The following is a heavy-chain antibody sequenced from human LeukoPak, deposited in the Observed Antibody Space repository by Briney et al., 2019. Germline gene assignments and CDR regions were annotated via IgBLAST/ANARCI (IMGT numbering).Heavy chain of an antibody. CDR1: GGSISSSSYH. CDR2: IYYSGTT. CDR3: ARSTYCSGGSCSHNWFDP. J-gene: IGHJ5*02. Sequence: PSETLSLTCTVSGGSISSSSYHWGWLRQPPGKGLEWIGSIYYSGTTYYKPSLRSRVTISIDTSKNQFSLRLTSVTAADTGVYYCARSTYCSGGSCSHNWFDPWGQGTLVTVSS. D-gene: IGHD2-15*01. V-gene: IGHV4-39*07.